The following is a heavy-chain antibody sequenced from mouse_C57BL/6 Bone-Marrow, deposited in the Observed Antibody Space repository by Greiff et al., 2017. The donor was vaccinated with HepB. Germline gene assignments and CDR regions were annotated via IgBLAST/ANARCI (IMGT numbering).Heavy chain of an antibody. CDR2: IYPRSGNT. CDR3: ARDYYGNSAWFAY. CDR1: GYTFTSYG. J-gene: IGHJ3*01. D-gene: IGHD2-1*01. Sequence: QVHVKQSGAELARPGASVKLSCKASGYTFTSYGISWVKQRTGQGLEWIGEIYPRSGNTYYNEKFKGKATLTADKSSSTAYMELRSLTSEDSAVYFCARDYYGNSAWFAYWGQGTLVTVSA. V-gene: IGHV1-81*01.